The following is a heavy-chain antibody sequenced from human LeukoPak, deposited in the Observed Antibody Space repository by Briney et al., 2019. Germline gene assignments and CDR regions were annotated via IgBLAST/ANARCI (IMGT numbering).Heavy chain of an antibody. V-gene: IGHV1-2*04. CDR1: GYTFTGYY. J-gene: IGHJ6*04. CDR2: INPNSGGT. Sequence: ASVKVSCKASGYTFTGYYMHWVRQAPGQGLEWMGWINPNSGGTNYAQKFQGWVTMTRDTSISTAYMELSRLRSDDTAVYYCATHYGSGSYSGRGYYGVDVWGKGTTVTVSS. CDR3: ATHYGSGSYSGRGYYGVDV. D-gene: IGHD3-10*01.